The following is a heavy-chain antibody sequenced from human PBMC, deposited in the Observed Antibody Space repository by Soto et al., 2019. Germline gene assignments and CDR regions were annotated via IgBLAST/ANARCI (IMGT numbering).Heavy chain of an antibody. CDR2: TYYRSKWYN. CDR3: ARVPVTIFGVVLRAYSYYGMDV. CDR1: GDSVSSNSAA. J-gene: IGHJ6*02. D-gene: IGHD3-3*01. V-gene: IGHV6-1*01. Sequence: PSQTLSLTCAISGDSVSSNSAAWNWIRQSPSRGLEWLGRTYYRSKWYNDYAVSVKSRITINPDTSKNQFSLQLNSATPEDTAVYYCARVPVTIFGVVLRAYSYYGMDVCGQGTTVTVYS.